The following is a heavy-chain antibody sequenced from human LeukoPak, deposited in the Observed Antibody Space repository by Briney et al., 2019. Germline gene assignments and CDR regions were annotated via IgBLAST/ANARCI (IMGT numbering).Heavy chain of an antibody. V-gene: IGHV3-7*04. CDR1: GFTFSTYW. Sequence: GGSLRLSCAASGFTFSTYWMSWVRQAPGTGLEWVASIKQDGSEKSYVDSVKGRFTISRDNAKKSLYLQMNSLRAEDTAVYYCARGGYQLLWYWGQGTLVTVSS. D-gene: IGHD2-2*01. CDR2: IKQDGSEK. CDR3: ARGGYQLLWY. J-gene: IGHJ4*02.